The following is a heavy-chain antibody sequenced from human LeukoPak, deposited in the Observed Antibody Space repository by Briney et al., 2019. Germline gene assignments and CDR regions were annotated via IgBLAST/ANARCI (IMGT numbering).Heavy chain of an antibody. Sequence: ASVKVSCKASGYTFTSYGISWVRQAPGQGLEWMGWISAYNGNTNYAQKLQGRVTMTTDTSTSTAYMELRSLRSDDTAVYYCARASHNLWEVVPAAIGHYYYMDVWGKGTTVTISS. J-gene: IGHJ6*03. CDR1: GYTFTSYG. CDR3: ARASHNLWEVVPAAIGHYYYMDV. CDR2: ISAYNGNT. D-gene: IGHD2-2*01. V-gene: IGHV1-18*01.